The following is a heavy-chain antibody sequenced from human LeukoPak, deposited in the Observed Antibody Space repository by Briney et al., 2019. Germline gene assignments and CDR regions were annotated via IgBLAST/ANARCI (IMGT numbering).Heavy chain of an antibody. Sequence: GGSLRLSCAASGFTFSSYWMHWVRQAPGKGLEWVAVISYDGSNKYYVDSVQGRFTISRDNSKNTVSLQMNGLRAEDTAVYHCAMTTVTAYSFYYGIDVWGQGTTVTVS. CDR3: AMTTVTAYSFYYGIDV. J-gene: IGHJ6*02. V-gene: IGHV3-30*03. CDR2: ISYDGSNK. CDR1: GFTFSSYW. D-gene: IGHD4-17*01.